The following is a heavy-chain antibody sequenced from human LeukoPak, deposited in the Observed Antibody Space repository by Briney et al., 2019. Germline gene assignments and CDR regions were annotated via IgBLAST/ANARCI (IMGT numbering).Heavy chain of an antibody. D-gene: IGHD6-13*01. V-gene: IGHV1-69*13. J-gene: IGHJ4*02. Sequence: SVKVSCKASGGTFSIYAISWVRQAPGQGLEWMGGIIPIFGTANYAQKFQGRVTITADESTSTAYMELSSLRSEDTAVYYCARDPDIAAAAYGDLRDYWGQGTLVTVSS. CDR3: ARDPDIAAAAYGDLRDY. CDR1: GGTFSIYA. CDR2: IIPIFGTA.